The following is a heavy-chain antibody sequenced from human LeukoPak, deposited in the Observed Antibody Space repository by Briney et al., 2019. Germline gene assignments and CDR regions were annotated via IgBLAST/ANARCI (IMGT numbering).Heavy chain of an antibody. J-gene: IGHJ4*02. D-gene: IGHD2-2*01. CDR1: GFTFSSYG. CDR2: IFGSGGST. Sequence: GGSLRLSCAASGFTFSSYGMNWVRQAPGKGLEWVSAIFGSGGSTYYADSVKGRFTISRDNSKNTLYLQMNSLRAGDTAVYYCAKGRGPAAVAPDYWGQGTLVTVSS. V-gene: IGHV3-23*01. CDR3: AKGRGPAAVAPDY.